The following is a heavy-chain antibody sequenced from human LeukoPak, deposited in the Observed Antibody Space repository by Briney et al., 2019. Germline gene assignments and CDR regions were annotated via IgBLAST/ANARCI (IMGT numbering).Heavy chain of an antibody. CDR3: ASGRGYCTNGVCSQTRNWFDP. Sequence: PSETLSLTCAVYGGSFSGYYWSWIRQPPGKGLEWIGEINHSGSTNYNPSLKSRVTISVDTSKNQFSLKLSSVTAADTAVYYCASGRGYCTNGVCSQTRNWFDPWGQGTLVTVSS. CDR2: INHSGST. J-gene: IGHJ5*02. CDR1: GGSFSGYY. V-gene: IGHV4-34*01. D-gene: IGHD2-8*01.